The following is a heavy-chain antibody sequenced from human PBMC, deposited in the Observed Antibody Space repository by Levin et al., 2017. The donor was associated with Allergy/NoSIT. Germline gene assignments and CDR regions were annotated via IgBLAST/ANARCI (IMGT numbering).Heavy chain of an antibody. CDR3: ARAPRGKWVGANDY. V-gene: IGHV3-48*01. CDR2: ISSSSSTI. Sequence: GGSLRLSCAASGFTFSSYSMNWVRQAPGKGLEWVSYISSSSSTIYYADSVKDRFTISRDNAKNSLYLQMNSLRAEDTAVYYCARAPRGKWVGANDYWGQGTLVTVSS. CDR1: GFTFSSYS. D-gene: IGHD3-10*01. J-gene: IGHJ4*02.